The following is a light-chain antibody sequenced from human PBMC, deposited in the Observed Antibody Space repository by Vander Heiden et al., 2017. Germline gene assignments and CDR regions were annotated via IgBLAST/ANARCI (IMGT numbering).Light chain of an antibody. V-gene: IGLV7-43*01. CDR3: LLYYGGAQV. CDR2: STS. CDR1: TGALTSGYY. J-gene: IGLJ2*01. Sequence: QTVVTQEPSPTVSPGRTVTLTCASTTGALTSGYYPNWFQQKPGQAPRTLIYSTSSKHSWTPARFSGSLLGGKAAMTLSGVQHEDEDEYYCLLYYGGAQVFGGGTKLTVL.